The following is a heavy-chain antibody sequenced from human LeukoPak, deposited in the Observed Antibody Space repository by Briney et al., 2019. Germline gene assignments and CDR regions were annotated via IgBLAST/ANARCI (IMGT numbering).Heavy chain of an antibody. D-gene: IGHD1-26*01. V-gene: IGHV3-7*01. CDR1: GFTFSRYW. CDR2: INQDESAK. Sequence: GGSLRLSCAASGFTFSRYWMSWVRQAPGKGLEWVASINQDESAKRDVDAVKGRFSISRDNTKNSLFLQMNSLRAEDTALYFCARDPYSGNYGNYYYYYMDVWGKGTTVTISS. J-gene: IGHJ6*03. CDR3: ARDPYSGNYGNYYYYYMDV.